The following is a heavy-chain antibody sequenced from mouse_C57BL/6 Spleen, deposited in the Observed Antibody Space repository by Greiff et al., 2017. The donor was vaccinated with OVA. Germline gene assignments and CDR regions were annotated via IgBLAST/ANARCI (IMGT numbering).Heavy chain of an antibody. J-gene: IGHJ2*01. CDR1: GYTFTSYW. V-gene: IGHV1-64*01. Sequence: QVQLQQPGAELVKPGASVKLSCKASGYTFTSYWMHWVKQRPGQGLEWIGMIHPNSGSTNYNEKFKSKATLTVDKSSSTAYMQLSSLTSEDSAVYYCARPLDYYGSSYGYFDYWGQGTTRTVSS. D-gene: IGHD1-1*01. CDR2: IHPNSGST. CDR3: ARPLDYYGSSYGYFDY.